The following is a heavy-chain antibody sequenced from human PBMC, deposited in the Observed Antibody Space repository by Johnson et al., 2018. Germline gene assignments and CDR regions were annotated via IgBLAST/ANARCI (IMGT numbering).Heavy chain of an antibody. D-gene: IGHD3-16*01. CDR1: GFTVSNTY. CDR3: ARAGGSAYDAFDI. J-gene: IGHJ3*02. Sequence: VQLVESGGGLVQPGGSLRLSCAVSGFTVSNTYMTWVRQAPGGGLEWVSIIYSGGTTYYADSMKGRFTISRDNSGNTLYLEMSNLRPEDTAIYYCARAGGSAYDAFDIWGQGTMVTVAS. V-gene: IGHV3-66*02. CDR2: IYSGGTT.